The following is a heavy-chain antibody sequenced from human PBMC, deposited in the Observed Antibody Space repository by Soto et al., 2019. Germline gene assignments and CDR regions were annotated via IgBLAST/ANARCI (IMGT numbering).Heavy chain of an antibody. Sequence: PVGSLRLSCAASGFAFRRYGMYWVRQAPGKGLEWVALVSYDGSNKYYADSVKGRFTISRDNSKNTLFLQMNSLRAEDTGVYYCVKLAQGDPVSMDSGVDVWGQGTTVAV. CDR2: VSYDGSNK. D-gene: IGHD2-21*02. CDR1: GFAFRRYG. J-gene: IGHJ6*02. CDR3: VKLAQGDPVSMDSGVDV. V-gene: IGHV3-30*18.